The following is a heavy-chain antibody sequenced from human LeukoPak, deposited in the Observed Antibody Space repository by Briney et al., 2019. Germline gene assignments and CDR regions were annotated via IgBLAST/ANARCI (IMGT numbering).Heavy chain of an antibody. CDR2: IYSGGST. V-gene: IGHV3-53*04. J-gene: IGHJ4*02. Sequence: GGSLRLSCAPSGFTVSSNYMSWVREAPGKGLEWVSVIYSGGSTYYADSVKGRFTISRHNSKNTLYLQMNSLRAEDTAVYYCARGWTPNPSDWGQGTLVTVSS. CDR3: ARGWTPNPSD. CDR1: GFTVSSNY. D-gene: IGHD2-2*01.